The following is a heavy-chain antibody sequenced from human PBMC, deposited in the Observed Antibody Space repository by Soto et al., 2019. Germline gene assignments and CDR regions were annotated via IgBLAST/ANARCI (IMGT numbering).Heavy chain of an antibody. D-gene: IGHD6-13*01. CDR1: GFTFSSYG. CDR2: ISYDGSNK. Sequence: LRLSCAASGFTFSSYGMHWVRQAPGKGLEWVAVISYDGSNKYYADSVKGRFTISRDNSKNTLYLQMNSLRAEDTAVYYCAKDSPIGSSWAYYYYYYGMDVWGQGTTVTVSS. V-gene: IGHV3-30*18. CDR3: AKDSPIGSSWAYYYYYYGMDV. J-gene: IGHJ6*02.